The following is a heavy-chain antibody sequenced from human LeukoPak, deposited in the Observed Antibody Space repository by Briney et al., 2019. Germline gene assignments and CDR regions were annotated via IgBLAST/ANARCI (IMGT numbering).Heavy chain of an antibody. CDR3: AKDKPNYGSGSRQSPYDAFDI. D-gene: IGHD3-10*01. Sequence: PGGSLRLSCAASGFTFDDYAMHWVRQAPGKGLEWVSGISWNSGSIGYADSVKGRFTISRDNAKNSLYLQMNSLRAEDTALYYCAKDKPNYGSGSRQSPYDAFDIWGQGTMVTVSS. CDR1: GFTFDDYA. CDR2: ISWNSGSI. J-gene: IGHJ3*02. V-gene: IGHV3-9*01.